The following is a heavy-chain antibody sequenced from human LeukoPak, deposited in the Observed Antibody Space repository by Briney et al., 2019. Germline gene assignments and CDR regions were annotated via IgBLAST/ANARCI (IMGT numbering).Heavy chain of an antibody. V-gene: IGHV4-59*02. J-gene: IGHJ4*02. CDR1: GGSVSGYY. CDR3: ARSYGDHKYFFDY. CDR2: IFYSGST. D-gene: IGHD4-17*01. Sequence: SETLSLTCTVSGGSVSGYYWNWIRQPPGKGLEWIGYIFYSGSTNYNPSLKSRVTISVDTSKNQFSLKVNSVTAADTALYYCARSYGDHKYFFDYWGQGTLVTVSS.